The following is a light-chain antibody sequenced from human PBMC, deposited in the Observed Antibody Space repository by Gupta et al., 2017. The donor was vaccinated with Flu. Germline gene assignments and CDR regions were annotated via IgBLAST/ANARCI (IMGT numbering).Light chain of an antibody. Sequence: ISCKSSQSLLHSDGKTYWYWYLEKPGQPPQLLIHDVSNRFSGVPDRFSGGGSGTDFTLKISRVEAEDVGVYYCMQAIEVTVTFGGGTKVELK. CDR1: QSLLHSDGKTY. CDR3: MQAIEVTVT. V-gene: IGKV2D-29*01. CDR2: DVS. J-gene: IGKJ4*01.